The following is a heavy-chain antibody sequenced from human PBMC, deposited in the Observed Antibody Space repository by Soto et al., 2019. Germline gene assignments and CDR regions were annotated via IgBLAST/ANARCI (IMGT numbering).Heavy chain of an antibody. CDR3: ARDGGEYGDYDY. J-gene: IGHJ4*02. CDR1: GYTFTGYY. V-gene: IGHV1-2*04. Sequence: QVQLVQSGTEVKMPGASVKVSCKASGYTFTGYYMHWVRQVPGQGLEWMGWINSRTGVTNYAQKCQGWVTMTRDTSISTAYMEVSRLKSDDTAVYYCARDGGEYGDYDYWGQGTLVTVSS. CDR2: INSRTGVT. D-gene: IGHD4-17*01.